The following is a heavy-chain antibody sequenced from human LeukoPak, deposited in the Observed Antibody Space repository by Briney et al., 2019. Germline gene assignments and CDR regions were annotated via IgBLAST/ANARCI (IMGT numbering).Heavy chain of an antibody. CDR2: MYYSGTT. Sequence: PSETLSLTCTVSGGSLSGYYWSWIRQPPGKGLEWIGFMYYSGTTTFNPSLQSRATISIDTSKNQFSLKLRSLTAADTAVYFCARVFRATVGRERFDPWGQGTLVTVSS. CDR1: GGSLSGYY. D-gene: IGHD1-26*01. CDR3: ARVFRATVGRERFDP. V-gene: IGHV4-59*01. J-gene: IGHJ5*02.